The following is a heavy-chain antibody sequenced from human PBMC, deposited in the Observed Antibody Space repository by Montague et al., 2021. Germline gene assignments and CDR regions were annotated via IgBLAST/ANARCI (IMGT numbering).Heavy chain of an antibody. Sequence: SETLSLTCTVSGGSISSSPLYWGWIRQSPGKGLEWIGSNYYRGNTYYNPSLKSRVPLSIDTSKNQFSLKMNSVTAADTAVYYCARAGPRTYGGDSLDYWGQGALVTVSS. D-gene: IGHD3-10*01. CDR1: GGSISSSPLY. J-gene: IGHJ4*02. V-gene: IGHV4-39*01. CDR3: ARAGPRTYGGDSLDY. CDR2: NYYRGNT.